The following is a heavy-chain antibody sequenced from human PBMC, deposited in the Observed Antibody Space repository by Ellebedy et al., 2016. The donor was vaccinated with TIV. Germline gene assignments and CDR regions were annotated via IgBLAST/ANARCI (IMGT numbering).Heavy chain of an antibody. CDR2: TSGTGGAT. CDR3: ARVAAGSNSDY. V-gene: IGHV3-23*01. Sequence: GESLKISCAASGFTFSSYAMSWVRQAPGKGLEWVSSTSGTGGATFYADSVKGRFTFSRDNSKNTMSLQMNSLRAEDTAVYYCARVAAGSNSDYWGQGILVAVSS. D-gene: IGHD3-10*01. CDR1: GFTFSSYA. J-gene: IGHJ4*02.